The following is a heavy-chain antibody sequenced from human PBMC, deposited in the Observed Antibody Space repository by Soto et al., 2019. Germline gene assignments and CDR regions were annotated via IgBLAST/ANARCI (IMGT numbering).Heavy chain of an antibody. Sequence: ASVKVSCKASGYTFTSYGISWVRQAPGQGLEWMGWINAYNGNTNYAQKLQGRVTMTTDTSTSTAYMELRSLRSDDTAVYYCARVPAVVVPAAYYYYYGMDVWGQGTTVTVSS. D-gene: IGHD2-2*01. J-gene: IGHJ6*02. V-gene: IGHV1-18*04. CDR1: GYTFTSYG. CDR3: ARVPAVVVPAAYYYYYGMDV. CDR2: INAYNGNT.